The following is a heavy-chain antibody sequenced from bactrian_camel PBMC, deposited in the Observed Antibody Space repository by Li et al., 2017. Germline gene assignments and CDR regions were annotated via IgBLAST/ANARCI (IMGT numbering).Heavy chain of an antibody. J-gene: IGHJ4*01. CDR1: GFTFRDYA. CDR2: ISSGGGST. Sequence: VQLVESGGGLVQPGGSVKLSCAASGFTFRDYAMSWIRQAPGKGLEWVSAISSGGGSTYYADSVKGRFTISRDNAKNTLYLQMNSLKTEDTAVYYCATGPQTTTDSSRYNYWGQGTQVTVS. CDR3: ATGPQTTTDSSRYNY. D-gene: IGHD5*01. V-gene: IGHV3-1*01.